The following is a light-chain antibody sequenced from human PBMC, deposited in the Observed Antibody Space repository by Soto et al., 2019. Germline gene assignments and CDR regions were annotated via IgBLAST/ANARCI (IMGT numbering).Light chain of an antibody. J-gene: IGKJ1*01. CDR1: QSVSSSY. CDR2: GAS. CDR3: QQYDSSPVT. V-gene: IGKV3-20*01. Sequence: EIVLTQSPGTLSLSPGERATLSCRASQSVSSSYLAWYQQKPGQAPRLLIYGASSRATGIPDRFSGSGSGKDFTLTISRLEPEDFEVYYCQQYDSSPVTFGQGTKVEIK.